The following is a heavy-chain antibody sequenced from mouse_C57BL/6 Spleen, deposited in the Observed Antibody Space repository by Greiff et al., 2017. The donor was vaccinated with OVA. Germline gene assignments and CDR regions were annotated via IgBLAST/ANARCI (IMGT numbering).Heavy chain of an antibody. CDR2: IHPNSGST. CDR3: ARGDDGYYEFAY. J-gene: IGHJ3*01. D-gene: IGHD2-3*01. V-gene: IGHV1-64*01. Sequence: VQLQQPGAELVKPGASVKLSCKASGYTFTSYWMYWVKQRPGQGLEWIGMIHPNSGSTNYNEKFKSKATLTVDKSSSTASMQLSSLTSEDSAVYYCARGDDGYYEFAYWGQGTLVTVSA. CDR1: GYTFTSYW.